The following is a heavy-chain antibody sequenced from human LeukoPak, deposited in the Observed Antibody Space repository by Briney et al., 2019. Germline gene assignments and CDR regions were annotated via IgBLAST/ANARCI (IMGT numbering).Heavy chain of an antibody. CDR3: AREKGLFDI. CDR2: IYYSGST. J-gene: IGHJ3*02. CDR1: GGSISRYY. V-gene: IGHV4-59*01. Sequence: SETLSLTCTVSGGSISRYYWSWIRQPPGKGLEWIGYIYYSGSTNYNPSLQSRVTISVDTSTNQFSLKLSSVTAADTAVYYCAREKGLFDIWGQGTMVTVSS.